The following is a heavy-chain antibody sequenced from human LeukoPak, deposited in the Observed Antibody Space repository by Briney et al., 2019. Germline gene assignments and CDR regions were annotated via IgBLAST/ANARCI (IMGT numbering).Heavy chain of an antibody. CDR1: GYTFTSYG. CDR2: ISAYNGNT. V-gene: IGHV1-18*01. Sequence: GASVKVSCKASGYTFTSYGISWVRQAPGQGLEWMGWISAYNGNTNYAQKLQGRVTMTTDTSTSTAYMELRSLRSDDTAVYYCARDQRGRAAAVIYGMDVWGQGTTVTVSS. D-gene: IGHD6-13*01. CDR3: ARDQRGRAAAVIYGMDV. J-gene: IGHJ6*02.